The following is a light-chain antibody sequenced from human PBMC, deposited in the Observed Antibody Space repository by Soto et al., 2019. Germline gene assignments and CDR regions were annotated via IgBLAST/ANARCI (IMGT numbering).Light chain of an antibody. V-gene: IGLV1-44*01. Sequence: QSVLTQPLSASASPGQRVTISCSGGSSNIGSNTVAWYQHLPGTAPPRLIFTAGQRPSGVPGRFSGSKSGTSASLAISGLQSEDEGDYYCQSFDKYLSAVVFGGGTKVTVL. J-gene: IGLJ2*01. CDR2: TAG. CDR3: QSFDKYLSAVV. CDR1: SSNIGSNT.